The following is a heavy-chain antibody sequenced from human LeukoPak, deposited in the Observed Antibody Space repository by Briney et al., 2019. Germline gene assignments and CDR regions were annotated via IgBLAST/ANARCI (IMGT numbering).Heavy chain of an antibody. CDR3: ARGPCDSSGYPFDY. J-gene: IGHJ4*02. V-gene: IGHV4-30-2*01. Sequence: SQTLSLTRAVSGGSISRGGYSWSWIRQPPGKGLEWIGYIYHSGSTYYNPSLKSRVTISVDRSKNQFSLKLSSVTAADTAVYYCARGPCDSSGYPFDYWGQGTLVTVSS. CDR1: GGSISRGGYS. D-gene: IGHD3-22*01. CDR2: IYHSGST.